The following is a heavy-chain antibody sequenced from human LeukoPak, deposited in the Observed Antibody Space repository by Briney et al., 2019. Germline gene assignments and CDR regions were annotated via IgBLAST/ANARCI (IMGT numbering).Heavy chain of an antibody. CDR2: ISYDGSNK. V-gene: IGHV3-30*03. Sequence: GRSLRLSCAASGFTFNIYGMHWVRQAPGKGLEWVAVISYDGSNKYYADSVKGRFTISRDNAKNSLYLQMNSLRAEDTAVYYCARGYYDNSGYYFPFDFWGQGTLVTVSS. CDR1: GFTFNIYG. D-gene: IGHD3-22*01. J-gene: IGHJ4*02. CDR3: ARGYYDNSGYYFPFDF.